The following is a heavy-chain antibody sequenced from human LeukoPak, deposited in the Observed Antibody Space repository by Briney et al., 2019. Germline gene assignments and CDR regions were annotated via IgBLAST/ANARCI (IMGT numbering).Heavy chain of an antibody. V-gene: IGHV3-21*01. Sequence: PGGSLRLSCAASGFTFSRYSMNWVRQAPGKGLEWVSSISSSSSYIYYADSVKGRFTISRDNAKNSLYLQMNSLRAEDTAVYYCARAPFGWSGYYYYMDVWGKGTTVTISS. CDR3: ARAPFGWSGYYYYMDV. CDR2: ISSSSSYI. CDR1: GFTFSRYS. J-gene: IGHJ6*03. D-gene: IGHD2-15*01.